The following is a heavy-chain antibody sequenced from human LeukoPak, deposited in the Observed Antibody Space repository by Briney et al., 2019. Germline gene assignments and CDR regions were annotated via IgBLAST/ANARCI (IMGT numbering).Heavy chain of an antibody. J-gene: IGHJ4*02. CDR1: GFXFSSYG. V-gene: IGHV3-30*18. CDR3: AKTEAGTEVDY. D-gene: IGHD6-19*01. CDR2: ISYDGSNK. Sequence: GRSLRLSCAAPGFXFSSYGIHWVRQAPGKGLEWVAVISYDGSNKYYADSVKGRFTISRDNSKNTLYLQMNSLRAEDTAVYYCAKTEAGTEVDYWGQGTLVTVSS.